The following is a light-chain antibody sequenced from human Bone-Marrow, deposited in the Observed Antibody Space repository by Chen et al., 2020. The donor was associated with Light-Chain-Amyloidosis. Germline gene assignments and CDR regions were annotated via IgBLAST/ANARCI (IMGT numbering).Light chain of an antibody. CDR1: SSDVGAYNY. Sequence: QSALTQPPSASGSPGQSVTISCTGTSSDVGAYNYVSWYQLLPGKAPRLMIYEVTKRPSGVPGRFSGFKSGKAASLTVSGLHAEEEADYCGCSYAGADSHVFFGGGTKLTVL. V-gene: IGLV2-8*01. CDR2: EVT. CDR3: CSYAGADSHVF. J-gene: IGLJ2*01.